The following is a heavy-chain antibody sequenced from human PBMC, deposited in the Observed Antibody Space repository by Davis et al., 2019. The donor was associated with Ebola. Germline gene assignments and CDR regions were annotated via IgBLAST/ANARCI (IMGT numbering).Heavy chain of an antibody. Sequence: AASVKVSCKASGYTFTNYYMHWVRQAPGQGLEWMGRINPYSGGTNYPQKFQGRVTMTRDTSISTAYMELSRLRSDDTAVYYCARLSFGEVGFDYWGQGTLVTVSS. D-gene: IGHD3-10*01. CDR1: GYTFTNYY. CDR2: INPYSGGT. CDR3: ARLSFGEVGFDY. J-gene: IGHJ4*02. V-gene: IGHV1-2*06.